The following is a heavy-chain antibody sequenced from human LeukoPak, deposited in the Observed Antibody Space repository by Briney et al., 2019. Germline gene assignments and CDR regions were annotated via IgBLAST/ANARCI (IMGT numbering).Heavy chain of an antibody. D-gene: IGHD3-22*01. J-gene: IGHJ4*02. V-gene: IGHV3-21*01. CDR1: GFTFSGYS. CDR3: AREVSEGFDF. Sequence: GGSLRLSCTASGFTFSGYSMNWIRQAPGKGLEWVSSFGTRSTSIYHSGSVKGRFAISRDNAKNSLYLQMNSLRAEDTALYYCAREVSEGFDFWGQGTLVTVSS. CDR2: FGTRSTSI.